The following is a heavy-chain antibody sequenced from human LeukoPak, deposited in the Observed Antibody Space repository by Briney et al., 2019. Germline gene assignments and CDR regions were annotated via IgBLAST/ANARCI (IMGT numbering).Heavy chain of an antibody. Sequence: ASVKVSCKASGYTFTSYDINWVRQATGQGLEWMGWMNPNSGNTGYAQNFQGRVTITRNTSISTAYMELSSLRSEDTAVYYCARGDLETGDLDYWGQGTLVTVSS. CDR1: GYTFTSYD. D-gene: IGHD7-27*01. J-gene: IGHJ4*02. V-gene: IGHV1-8*03. CDR2: MNPNSGNT. CDR3: ARGDLETGDLDY.